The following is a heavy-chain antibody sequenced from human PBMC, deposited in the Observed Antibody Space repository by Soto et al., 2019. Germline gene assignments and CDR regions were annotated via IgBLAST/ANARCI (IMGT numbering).Heavy chain of an antibody. Sequence: GGSLRLSCAASGFTFSNYILNWVRQAPGKGLEWVSAISGSGFSTYYADSVKGQFTISRDNSKNTLYLQMNNLRAGDTAIYYCAKGDIAAATGYFDFWGQGALVTVSS. CDR1: GFTFSNYI. CDR2: ISGSGFST. D-gene: IGHD6-13*01. CDR3: AKGDIAAATGYFDF. J-gene: IGHJ4*02. V-gene: IGHV3-23*01.